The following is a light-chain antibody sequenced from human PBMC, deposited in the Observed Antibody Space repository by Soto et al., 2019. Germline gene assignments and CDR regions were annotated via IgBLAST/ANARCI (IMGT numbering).Light chain of an antibody. J-gene: IGKJ4*01. CDR3: QQRYITPLT. Sequence: DIQMTQSPSSLSASVGDRVTITCRASQGISSYLNWYQHNPGKAPSVLIYAASTLESGVSSRFSGSGSATDFTLNISSLQPEDFANYYCQQRYITPLTFGGGTKVEIK. CDR1: QGISSY. CDR2: AAS. V-gene: IGKV1-39*01.